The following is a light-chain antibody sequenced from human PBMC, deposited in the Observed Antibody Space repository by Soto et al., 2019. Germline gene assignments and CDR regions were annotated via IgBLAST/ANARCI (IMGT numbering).Light chain of an antibody. CDR2: GNN. CDR3: QSYDTSLRAWV. Sequence: QSVLTQPPSVSGASGQRVAISCTGSGSNIGAGSDVHWYQQLPGMAPKLLVYGNNNRPSGVPDRFSGSKSATSASLAITGLQAEDEADYYCQSYDTSLRAWVFGTGTKLTVL. V-gene: IGLV1-40*01. J-gene: IGLJ1*01. CDR1: GSNIGAGSD.